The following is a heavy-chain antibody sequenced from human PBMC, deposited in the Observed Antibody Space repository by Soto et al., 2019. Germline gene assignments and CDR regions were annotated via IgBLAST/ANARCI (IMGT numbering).Heavy chain of an antibody. Sequence: QLQLQESGPGLVKPSETLSVTCTVSGGSISNYYWSWIRQPPGKGLEWIGFIHYSGSTNYNPSLKSRNTISIDTSKNHFSLKLTSVTAADTAVYYCATSGFCTTTSCYSFDYWGQGTLVTVSP. CDR3: ATSGFCTTTSCYSFDY. J-gene: IGHJ4*02. CDR1: GGSISNYY. CDR2: IHYSGST. D-gene: IGHD2-2*01. V-gene: IGHV4-59*08.